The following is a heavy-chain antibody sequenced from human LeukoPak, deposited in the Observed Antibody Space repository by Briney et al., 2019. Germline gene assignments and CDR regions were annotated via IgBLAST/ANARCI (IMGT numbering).Heavy chain of an antibody. D-gene: IGHD6-25*01. CDR3: ARGIAAFAFDI. V-gene: IGHV4-59*01. CDR2: TYDSGST. Sequence: TSETLSLTCTVSGDSINSNYWSWIRQPPGRGLEWIGYTYDSGSTKVNPSLKSRVTISVDTSKNQFSLKLSSVTAADTAVYYCARGIAAFAFDIWGQGTMVTVSS. J-gene: IGHJ3*02. CDR1: GDSINSNY.